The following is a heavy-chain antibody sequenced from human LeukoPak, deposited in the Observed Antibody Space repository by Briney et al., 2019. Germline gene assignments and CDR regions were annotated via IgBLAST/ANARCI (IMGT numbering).Heavy chain of an antibody. J-gene: IGHJ4*02. CDR1: GYSFTNYW. V-gene: IGHV5-51*01. CDR3: ARSWVAGYGTVLDY. D-gene: IGHD6-19*01. CDR2: IEPRDSYT. Sequence: GESLKISFKGSGYSFTNYWIGWVRQMPGKGLEWMGIIEPRDSYTRYSPSFQGQVTFSVDKSISTAYLQWSSLKASDTAMYYCARSWVAGYGTVLDYWGQGTLVTPSS.